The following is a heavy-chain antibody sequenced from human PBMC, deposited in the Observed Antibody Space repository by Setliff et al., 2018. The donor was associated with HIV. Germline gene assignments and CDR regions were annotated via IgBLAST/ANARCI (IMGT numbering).Heavy chain of an antibody. CDR1: GGSISNNNYY. V-gene: IGHV4-39*07. D-gene: IGHD5-12*01. Sequence: SETLSLTCTVSGGSISNNNYYWGWIRQPPGKGLEWIGSIFHSASTTYNPSLKSRVTISIDTSKNQFSLKLTSVTAADTAVYYCARRGAYGYDYFDYWGPGTLVTV. J-gene: IGHJ4*02. CDR3: ARRGAYGYDYFDY. CDR2: IFHSAST.